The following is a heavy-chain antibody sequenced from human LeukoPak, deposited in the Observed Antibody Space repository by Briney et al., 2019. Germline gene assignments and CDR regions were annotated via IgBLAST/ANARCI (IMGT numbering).Heavy chain of an antibody. CDR3: ARAILVL. J-gene: IGHJ4*02. CDR2: ICSGGST. CDR1: GFTVSSNY. Sequence: GGSLRLSCAASGFTVSSNYMSWVRQAPGKGLEWVSVICSGGSTYYADSVKGRFTISRDNSKNTLYLQMSSLRAEDTVVYYCARAILVLWGQGTLVTVSS. V-gene: IGHV3-53*01. D-gene: IGHD2-15*01.